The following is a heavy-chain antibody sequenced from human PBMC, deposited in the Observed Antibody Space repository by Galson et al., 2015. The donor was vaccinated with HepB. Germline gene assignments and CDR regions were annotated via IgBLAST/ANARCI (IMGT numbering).Heavy chain of an antibody. CDR1: GYIFTTYG. J-gene: IGHJ4*02. V-gene: IGHV1-18*01. Sequence: SVKVSCKASGYIFTTYGVTWVRQAPGQGLEWMGGISTHNGNTNYAQRLQGRVTMTTDTSTGTAYMELRSLRSDDTAIYYCTRGPYYDSSGSYFLGDGFDYWGQGTLVTVSS. CDR2: ISTHNGNT. CDR3: TRGPYYDSSGSYFLGDGFDY. D-gene: IGHD3-22*01.